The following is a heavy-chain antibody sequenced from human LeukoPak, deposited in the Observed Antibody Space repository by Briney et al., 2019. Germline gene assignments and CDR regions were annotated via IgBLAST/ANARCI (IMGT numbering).Heavy chain of an antibody. D-gene: IGHD6-13*01. Sequence: SETLCLTCTVSGGSISSYYWSWIRQPPGKGLEWIGYIYYSVTTNYNPSLKSRVTISVDTSKNQFSLKLSSVTAADTAVYYCARGVYIAAAQYAYWGQGTLVTVSS. CDR2: IYYSVTT. CDR3: ARGVYIAAAQYAY. V-gene: IGHV4-59*01. CDR1: GGSISSYY. J-gene: IGHJ4*02.